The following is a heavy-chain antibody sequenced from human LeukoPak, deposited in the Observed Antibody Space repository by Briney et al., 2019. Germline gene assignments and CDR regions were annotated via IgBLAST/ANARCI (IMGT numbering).Heavy chain of an antibody. CDR3: ARVLPYSSSWYGEFDY. CDR1: GFTFSSYS. D-gene: IGHD6-13*01. J-gene: IGHJ4*02. V-gene: IGHV3-21*01. CDR2: ISSSSSYI. Sequence: GGSLRLSCAASGFTFSSYSMNWVRQAPGKGLEWVSSISSSSSYIYYADSVKGRFTISTDNAKNSLYLQMNSLRAEDTAVYYCARVLPYSSSWYGEFDYWGQGTLVTVSS.